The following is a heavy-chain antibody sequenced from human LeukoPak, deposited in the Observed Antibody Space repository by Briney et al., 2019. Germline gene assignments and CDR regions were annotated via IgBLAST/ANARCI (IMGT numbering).Heavy chain of an antibody. J-gene: IGHJ5*01. CDR3: ARVLGLKGFDS. Sequence: GSLRLSFATSGFNFKTYWVSLVRQAPGKGLEWVANIKQDGSEKYYGDSVRGRFTISRDNAKNSVDLQMHSLRVEDTAVYYCARVLGLKGFDSWGQGTLVTVSS. V-gene: IGHV3-7*04. CDR1: GFNFKTYW. CDR2: IKQDGSEK. D-gene: IGHD7-27*01.